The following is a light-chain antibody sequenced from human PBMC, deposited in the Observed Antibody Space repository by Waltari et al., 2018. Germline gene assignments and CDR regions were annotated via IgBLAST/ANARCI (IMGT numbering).Light chain of an antibody. V-gene: IGLV3-1*01. CDR1: HLGSKW. CDR3: QTWDSNIFV. J-gene: IGLJ1*01. CDR2: AAS. Sequence: SFELTQPSSVSVSPGQTASIACSGDHLGSKWTSWYQQKAGQSPVLVIYAASERPSGVPGRFSAASAGDTVTLNIVGTQDLDEADYYCQTWDSNIFVFGPGTKVTVL.